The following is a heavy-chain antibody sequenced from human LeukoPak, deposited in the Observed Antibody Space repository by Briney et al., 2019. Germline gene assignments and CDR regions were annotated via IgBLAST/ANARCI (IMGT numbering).Heavy chain of an antibody. V-gene: IGHV3-30-3*01. J-gene: IGHJ4*02. CDR1: GFTFSSYA. D-gene: IGHD5-18*01. CDR3: ARARGRGYSYGTYFDY. Sequence: PGGSLRLSCAASGFTFSSYAIQWVRQAPGKGLEWVAVISYDGSNKYYADSVKGRFTISRDNSKNTLYLQMNSLRAEDTAVYYCARARGRGYSYGTYFDYWGQGTLVTVFS. CDR2: ISYDGSNK.